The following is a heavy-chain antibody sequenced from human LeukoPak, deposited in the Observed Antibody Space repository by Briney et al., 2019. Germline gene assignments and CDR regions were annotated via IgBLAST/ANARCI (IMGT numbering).Heavy chain of an antibody. CDR1: GGTFSSYT. D-gene: IGHD4-17*01. V-gene: IGHV1-69*05. J-gene: IGHJ4*02. CDR2: IIPIFGTA. CDR3: ARDYYGDYGLLDY. Sequence: SVKVSCKASGGTFSSYTISWVRQAPGQGLEWMGRIIPIFGTANYAQKFQGRVTITTDESTSTAYMELSSLRSEDTAVYYCARDYYGDYGLLDYWGQGTLVTVSS.